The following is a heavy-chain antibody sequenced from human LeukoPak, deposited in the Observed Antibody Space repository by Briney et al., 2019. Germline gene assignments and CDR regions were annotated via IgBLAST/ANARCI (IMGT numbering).Heavy chain of an antibody. D-gene: IGHD6-25*01. V-gene: IGHV3-23*01. Sequence: AGGSLRLSCAASGFTFDDYAMNWVRQAPGKGLEWVSAISGSGGSTYYADSVKDRFTISRDNSKNTLYLQMNSLRAEDTAVYYCARRAGSDYYGMDVWGQGTTVTVSS. CDR1: GFTFDDYA. J-gene: IGHJ6*02. CDR2: ISGSGGST. CDR3: ARRAGSDYYGMDV.